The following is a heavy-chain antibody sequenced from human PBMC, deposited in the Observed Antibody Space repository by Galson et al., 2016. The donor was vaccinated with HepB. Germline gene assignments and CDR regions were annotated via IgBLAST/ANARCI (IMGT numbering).Heavy chain of an antibody. CDR2: TIPSVGSA. Sequence: SVKVSCKASGFTFTKYHIHWVRQAPGQGLEWMGVTIPSVGSANYAQKFQGRVTMTSDTSTSTVFMEVSALRSEDTAVYYCTRGSSRLFGLTRGLYYEGMDDWGQGTTVTVAS. CDR1: GFTFTKYH. CDR3: TRGSSRLFGLTRGLYYEGMDD. J-gene: IGHJ6*02. D-gene: IGHD3/OR15-3a*01. V-gene: IGHV1-46*01.